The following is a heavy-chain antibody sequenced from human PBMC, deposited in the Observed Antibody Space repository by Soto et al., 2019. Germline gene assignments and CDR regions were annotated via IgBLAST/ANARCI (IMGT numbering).Heavy chain of an antibody. CDR3: ARSNNGYDYLDYYYYYYMDV. D-gene: IGHD5-12*01. V-gene: IGHV1-69*02. J-gene: IGHJ6*03. CDR1: GGTFSSYT. Sequence: QVQLVQSGAEVKKPGSSVKVSCKASGGTFSSYTISWVRQAPGQGLEWMGRIIPILGIANYAQKFQGRVTITADKSTSTAYMELSSLRSEDTAVYYCARSNNGYDYLDYYYYYYMDVWGKGTTVTVSS. CDR2: IIPILGIA.